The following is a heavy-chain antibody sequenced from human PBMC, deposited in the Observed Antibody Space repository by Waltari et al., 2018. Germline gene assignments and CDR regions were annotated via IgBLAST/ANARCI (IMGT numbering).Heavy chain of an antibody. V-gene: IGHV3-74*01. Sequence: MCWVRQVPGKGLVGVSTITSDGSRTRYADSVKGRFTISRDNAKNTLYLQTNSLRAEDTAVYYCASHRPGGYGMDVWGHGTTVTVSS. D-gene: IGHD2-15*01. CDR2: ITSDGSRT. CDR3: ASHRPGGYGMDV. J-gene: IGHJ6*02.